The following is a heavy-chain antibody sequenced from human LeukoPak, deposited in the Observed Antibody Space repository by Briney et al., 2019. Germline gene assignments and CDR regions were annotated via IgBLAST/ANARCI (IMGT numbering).Heavy chain of an antibody. J-gene: IGHJ6*03. CDR3: TRAAGNYQFYYYMDV. D-gene: IGHD1-14*01. CDR1: GYSISTDYYY. Sequence: SETLSLTRGVSGYSISTDYYYWGWIRQPPGKGLEWIGNIYHSGITYYSPSLKSRVTISVDTSKNQFSLRLSSVTAEDTAVYYCTRAAGNYQFYYYMDVWGKGTTVTVSS. V-gene: IGHV4-38-2*01. CDR2: IYHSGIT.